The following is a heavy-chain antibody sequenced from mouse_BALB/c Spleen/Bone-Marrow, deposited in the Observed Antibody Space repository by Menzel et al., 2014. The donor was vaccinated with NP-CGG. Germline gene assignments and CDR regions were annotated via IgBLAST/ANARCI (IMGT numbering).Heavy chain of an antibody. Sequence: EVQGVESGGGLVQPGGSLKLSCAASGVDFGRYWMSWVRQAPGKGLEWIGEINPDSSTINYTPSLKDKFIISRDNAKNTLYLQMSKVRSEDTALYYCARQGYYGKGDYWGQGTTLTVSS. CDR1: GVDFGRYW. CDR2: INPDSSTI. D-gene: IGHD2-1*01. V-gene: IGHV4-1*02. CDR3: ARQGYYGKGDY. J-gene: IGHJ2*01.